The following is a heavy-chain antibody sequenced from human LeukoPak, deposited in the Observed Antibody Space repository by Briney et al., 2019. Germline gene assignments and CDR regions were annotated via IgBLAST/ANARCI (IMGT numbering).Heavy chain of an antibody. J-gene: IGHJ4*02. V-gene: IGHV4-59*08. Sequence: SETLSLTCTDSGGSISSYYWSWIRQPPGKGLEWIGYIYYSGSTNYNPSLKSRVTISVDTTKNQFSLKLSSVTAADTAVYYCARHVIVPDSSGYPLDWGQGTLVTVSS. D-gene: IGHD3-22*01. CDR1: GGSISSYY. CDR2: IYYSGST. CDR3: ARHVIVPDSSGYPLD.